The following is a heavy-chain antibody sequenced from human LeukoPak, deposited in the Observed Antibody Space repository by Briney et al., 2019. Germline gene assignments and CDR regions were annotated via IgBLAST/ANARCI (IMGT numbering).Heavy chain of an antibody. CDR1: GGSISTYY. CDR3: ARVGSYCFDL. Sequence: SETLSLTCTVSGGSISTYYWTWIRQPPGKELEWIGYIDYSGSTNYNPSLKSRVTMSIDTSKNQFSLKPNSVTAADTAVYYCARVGSYCFDLWGQGTLVTVSS. J-gene: IGHJ4*02. V-gene: IGHV4-59*01. CDR2: IDYSGST.